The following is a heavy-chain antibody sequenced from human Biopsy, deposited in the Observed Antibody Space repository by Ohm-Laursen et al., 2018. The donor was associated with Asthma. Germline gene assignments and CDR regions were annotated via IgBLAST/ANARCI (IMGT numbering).Heavy chain of an antibody. CDR3: ARASVAASSNWFDP. V-gene: IGHV4-30-4*01. D-gene: IGHD6-19*01. Sequence: TLSLTCTVSGASIKTDDHYWSWLRQPPGKGLEWFGFIHYSGSTAYNPSLKGGDTIPGDTSKNQFSLKLSSVTAADTAVYYSARASVAASSNWFDPWGQGTLVTVSS. J-gene: IGHJ5*02. CDR1: GASIKTDDHY. CDR2: IHYSGST.